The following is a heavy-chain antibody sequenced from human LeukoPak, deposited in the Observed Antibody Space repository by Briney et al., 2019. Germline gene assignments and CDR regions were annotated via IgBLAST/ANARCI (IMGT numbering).Heavy chain of an antibody. V-gene: IGHV4-31*03. CDR2: IYYSGRT. CDR3: ARDSSSYDSSVPLY. Sequence: SESLSLTCSVSGGSISSGGHYWSWIRQHPGKGLEWIGNIYYSGRTYYNPSLNSRVMISVDTSKNQFSLNLSSVTAADTAIYYCARDSSSYDSSVPLYWGQGTLVTVSS. J-gene: IGHJ4*02. D-gene: IGHD3-22*01. CDR1: GGSISSGGHY.